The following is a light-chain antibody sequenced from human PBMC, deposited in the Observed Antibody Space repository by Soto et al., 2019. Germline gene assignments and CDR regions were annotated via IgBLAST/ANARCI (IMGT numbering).Light chain of an antibody. CDR1: QGIRSY. J-gene: IGKJ1*01. CDR2: AAS. CDR3: QQLNSYPRT. V-gene: IGKV1-9*01. Sequence: IQLTQSPSSLSASVGDRVTITCRASQGIRSYLAWYQQKPGKAPKLLIYAASILQIGVPSRFSGSGSGTDFTLTISSLQPDDFATYYCQQLNSYPRTFGQGTKVEI.